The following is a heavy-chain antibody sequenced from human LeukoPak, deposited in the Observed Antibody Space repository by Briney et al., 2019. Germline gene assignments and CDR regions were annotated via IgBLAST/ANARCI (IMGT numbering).Heavy chain of an antibody. CDR1: GGFISSYY. J-gene: IGHJ5*02. D-gene: IGHD6-13*01. V-gene: IGHV4-59*08. CDR3: ARLIRQQLVGGIWFDP. Sequence: SETLSLTCTVSGGFISSYYWSWIRQPPGKGLEWIGYIYYSGSTNYNPSLKSRVAISVDTSKNQFSLKLSSVTAADTAVYYCARLIRQQLVGGIWFDPWGQGTLVTVSS. CDR2: IYYSGST.